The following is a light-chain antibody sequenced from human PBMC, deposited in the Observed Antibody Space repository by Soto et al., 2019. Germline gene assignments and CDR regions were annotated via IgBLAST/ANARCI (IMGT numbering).Light chain of an antibody. V-gene: IGKV3-20*01. CDR3: QQYGSSPGLFT. J-gene: IGKJ3*01. Sequence: ETVLTRSPGTLSLSPGDRATLSCRASQSVSGSYLAWYQQKPGLAPRLLIYGASSRATGIPDRFSGSGSGTDFTLTISRLEPEDFAVYYCQQYGSSPGLFTFGPGTKVDVK. CDR1: QSVSGSY. CDR2: GAS.